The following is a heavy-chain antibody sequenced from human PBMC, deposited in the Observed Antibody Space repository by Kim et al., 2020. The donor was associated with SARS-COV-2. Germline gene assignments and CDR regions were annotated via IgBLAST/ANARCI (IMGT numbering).Heavy chain of an antibody. J-gene: IGHJ5*02. CDR2: ISWNSGSI. Sequence: GGSLRLSCAASGFTFGDYAMHWVRQAPGKGLEWVSGISWNSGSIGYADSVKGRFTISRDNAKNSLYLQMNSLRAEDTALYYCVNDILPIVVVPPAADWFEPWGQGTLGTVSS. CDR1: GFTFGDYA. D-gene: IGHD2-2*01. V-gene: IGHV3-9*01. CDR3: VNDILPIVVVPPAADWFEP.